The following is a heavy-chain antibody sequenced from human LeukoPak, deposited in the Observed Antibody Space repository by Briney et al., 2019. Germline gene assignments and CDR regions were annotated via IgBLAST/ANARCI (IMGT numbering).Heavy chain of an antibody. CDR2: VNPNSGGT. J-gene: IGHJ4*02. V-gene: IGHV1-2*02. Sequence: GASVKVSCKASGYTFTGYYMHWVRQAPGQGLEWMGWVNPNSGGTNYAQKFQGRVTITRDTSISTAYMELSRLRSDDTAVYYCAREETTVEHNLDYWGQGTLVTVSS. CDR1: GYTFTGYY. CDR3: AREETTVEHNLDY. D-gene: IGHD4-23*01.